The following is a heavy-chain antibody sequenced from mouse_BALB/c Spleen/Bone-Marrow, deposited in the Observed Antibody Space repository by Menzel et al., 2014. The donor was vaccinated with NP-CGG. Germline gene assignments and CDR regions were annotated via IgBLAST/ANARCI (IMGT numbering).Heavy chain of an antibody. CDR2: IDPANGNT. D-gene: IGHD3-3*01. CDR1: GFNIKDTY. J-gene: IGHJ3*01. CDR3: AGDGAY. V-gene: IGHV14-3*02. Sequence: EVKLQESGAELVKPGASVKLSCPASGFNIKDTYMHWVKQRPEQGLEWIGRIDPANGNTKYDPKFQGKASITADTSSDTAYLQLSSLTSEDTAVYYCAGDGAYRGQGTLVTVSA.